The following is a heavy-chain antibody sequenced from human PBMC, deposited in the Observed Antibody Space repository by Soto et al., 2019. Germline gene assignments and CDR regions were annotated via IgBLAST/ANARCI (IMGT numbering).Heavy chain of an antibody. J-gene: IGHJ4*02. Sequence: GASVKVSCKVSGYTLTELSMHWVRQAPGKGLEWMGGFDPEDGETIYAQKFQGRVTMTEDTSTDTAYMELSSLRSEDTAVYYCATGRPDYYDSSGSQPGFDYWGQGTLVTVSS. D-gene: IGHD3-22*01. CDR3: ATGRPDYYDSSGSQPGFDY. CDR1: GYTLTELS. V-gene: IGHV1-24*01. CDR2: FDPEDGET.